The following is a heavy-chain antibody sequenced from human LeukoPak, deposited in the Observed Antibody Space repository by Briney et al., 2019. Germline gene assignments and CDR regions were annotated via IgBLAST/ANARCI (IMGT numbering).Heavy chain of an antibody. CDR3: AKGGAYQDLDY. CDR1: GFTFSNYA. CDR2: IRYDGSEK. J-gene: IGHJ4*02. V-gene: IGHV3-30*02. Sequence: GGSLRLSCAASGFTFSNYAMNWVRRAPGKGLEGVAFIRYDGSEKNYADSVRGRFIVSRDNSKNTLYLQVNSLTTEDTAIYYCAKGGAYQDLDYWGQGTLVTVSS. D-gene: IGHD3-3*01.